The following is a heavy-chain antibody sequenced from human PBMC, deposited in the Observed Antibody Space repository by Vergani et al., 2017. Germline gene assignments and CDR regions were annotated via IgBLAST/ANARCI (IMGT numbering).Heavy chain of an antibody. CDR2: IYVSGIT. Sequence: QVQLQESGPGLVKPSQTLSLTCTVSGASINNDFYYWHWIRQPAGKGLEWIGRIYVSGITDYNSSLQSRVSMSVDTSKNQFSLKLSSVTAADTAVYYCARPDNYGDYVPFDYWGQGTLVTVSS. CDR3: ARPDNYGDYVPFDY. J-gene: IGHJ4*02. V-gene: IGHV4-61*02. CDR1: GASINNDFYY. D-gene: IGHD4-17*01.